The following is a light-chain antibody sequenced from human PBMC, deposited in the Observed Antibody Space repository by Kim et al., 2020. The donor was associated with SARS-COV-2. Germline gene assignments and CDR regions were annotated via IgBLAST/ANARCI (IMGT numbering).Light chain of an antibody. V-gene: IGLV3-21*04. CDR3: QVWDSSRDRV. J-gene: IGLJ2*01. CDR1: NVGSKI. CDR2: YDS. Sequence: VPPGKPCRITCGDDNVGSKIRRCYQQQRSQAPVLIIYYDSDRPAGIPERFSGTNSGNTATLTISRDEAGDEADYYCQVWDSSRDRVFGGGTQLTVL.